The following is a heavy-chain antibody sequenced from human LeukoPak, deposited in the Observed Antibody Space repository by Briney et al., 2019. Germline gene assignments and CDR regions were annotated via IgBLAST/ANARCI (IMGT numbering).Heavy chain of an antibody. D-gene: IGHD2-2*01. CDR3: ARGYCSSTSCYFSGLDAFDI. J-gene: IGHJ3*02. CDR1: GGSISSHY. Sequence: SESLSLTCTVSGGSISSHYWSWIRQPPGKGLEWIGYIYYSGSTNYNPSLKSRVTISVDTSKNQFSLKLSSVTAADTAVYYCARGYCSSTSCYFSGLDAFDIWGQGTMVTVSS. CDR2: IYYSGST. V-gene: IGHV4-59*11.